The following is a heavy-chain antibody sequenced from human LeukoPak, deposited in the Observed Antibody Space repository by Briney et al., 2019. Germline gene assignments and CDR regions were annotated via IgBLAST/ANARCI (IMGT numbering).Heavy chain of an antibody. V-gene: IGHV4-34*01. D-gene: IGHD6-6*01. CDR3: ARSKRDSSSSFYYYYYMDV. CDR1: GGSFSGYY. J-gene: IGHJ6*03. CDR2: INHSGST. Sequence: SETLSLTCAVYGGSFSGYYWSWIRQPPAKGLEWIGEINHSGSTNYNPSLKSRVTISVDTSKNQFSPKLSSVTAADTAVYYCARSKRDSSSSFYYYYYMDVWGKGTTVTVSS.